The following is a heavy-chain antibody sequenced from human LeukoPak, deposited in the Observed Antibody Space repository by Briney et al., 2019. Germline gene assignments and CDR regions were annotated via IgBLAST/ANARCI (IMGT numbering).Heavy chain of an antibody. J-gene: IGHJ4*02. CDR2: INPNSGGT. Sequence: VASVKVSCKASGYTFTGYYMQWVRQAPGQGLEWMGWINPNSGGTNYAQKFQGRVTMTRDTSVTTAYMEVSSLRSDDTAVFYCARASGYSSGYYIDYWGQGTLVTVSS. CDR3: ARASGYSSGYYIDY. D-gene: IGHD6-25*01. V-gene: IGHV1-2*02. CDR1: GYTFTGYY.